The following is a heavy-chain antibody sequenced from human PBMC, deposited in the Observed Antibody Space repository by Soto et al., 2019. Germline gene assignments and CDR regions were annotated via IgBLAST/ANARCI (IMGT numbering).Heavy chain of an antibody. CDR3: ARDQITGDFWSGYSPKFDP. Sequence: GGSLRLSCAASGFTFSSYWMSWVRQAPGKGLEWVANIKQDGSEKYYVDSVKGRFTISRDNAKNSLYLQMNSLRAEDTAVYYCARDQITGDFWSGYSPKFDPWGQGTLVTVSS. V-gene: IGHV3-7*01. J-gene: IGHJ5*02. CDR2: IKQDGSEK. D-gene: IGHD3-3*01. CDR1: GFTFSSYW.